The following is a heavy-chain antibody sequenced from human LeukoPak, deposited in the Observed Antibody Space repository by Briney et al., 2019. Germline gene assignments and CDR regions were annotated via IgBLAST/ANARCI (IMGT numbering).Heavy chain of an antibody. J-gene: IGHJ5*02. CDR3: ARESGGWLRRRLTWFAP. Sequence: SGTLSLTCAVYGGSFSGYYWSWIRQPPGKGLEWIWEMDHSGSTNYNPSLKSRVTVSVDTSKNQLSLKLRSVTAAAPAVYYCARESGGWLRRRLTWFAPWGQGTLVTVSS. CDR1: GGSFSGYY. V-gene: IGHV4-34*01. D-gene: IGHD5-12*01. CDR2: MDHSGST.